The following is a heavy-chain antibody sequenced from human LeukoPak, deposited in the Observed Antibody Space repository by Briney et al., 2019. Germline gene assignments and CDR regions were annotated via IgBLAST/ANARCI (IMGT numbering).Heavy chain of an antibody. Sequence: PGGSLRLSCAASGFTFSSYEMNWVRQAPGKGLEWVSYISSSGSTIYYADSVKGRFTISRDNAKNSLYLQMNSLRAEDTAVYYCARDGPSRYCSGGSCAVDYWGPGTLVTVSS. V-gene: IGHV3-48*03. CDR3: ARDGPSRYCSGGSCAVDY. CDR2: ISSSGSTI. J-gene: IGHJ4*02. CDR1: GFTFSSYE. D-gene: IGHD2-15*01.